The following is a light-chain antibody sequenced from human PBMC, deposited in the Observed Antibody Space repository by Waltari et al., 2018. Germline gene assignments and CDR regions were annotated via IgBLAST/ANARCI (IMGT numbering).Light chain of an antibody. CDR3: QSYDTSLSVV. Sequence: QSVLTQPPSVSGAPGQRVSISCPGSGSNLGAGYDVHWYQQHPGKAPKLLIYGTSTRPPGVPDRFFGSQSGTSASLAITALQAEDEAECYCQSYDTSLSVVFGGGTKLTVL. V-gene: IGLV1-40*01. J-gene: IGLJ2*01. CDR2: GTS. CDR1: GSNLGAGYD.